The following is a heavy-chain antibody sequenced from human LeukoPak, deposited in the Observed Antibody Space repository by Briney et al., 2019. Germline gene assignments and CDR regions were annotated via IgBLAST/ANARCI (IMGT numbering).Heavy chain of an antibody. Sequence: GGSLRLSCAASGFTFSNDRMHWVRQAPGKGLVWVSHIKSDGSTTDYADSVKGRFTISRDNAKSTLYLEMNSLRADDTAMYYCVRGLGDYWGQGALVTVSS. CDR2: IKSDGSTT. CDR3: VRGLGDY. CDR1: GFTFSNDR. V-gene: IGHV3-74*01. D-gene: IGHD3-16*01. J-gene: IGHJ4*02.